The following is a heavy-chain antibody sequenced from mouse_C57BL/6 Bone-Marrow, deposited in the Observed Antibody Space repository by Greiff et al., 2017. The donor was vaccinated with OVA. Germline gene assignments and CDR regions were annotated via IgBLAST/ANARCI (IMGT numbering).Heavy chain of an antibody. Sequence: VQLQQSGPELVKPGASVKMSCKASGYTFTDYNMHWVQQSHGKSLEWIGYINPNNGGTSYNQKFKGKAPLTVNKSSSTAYMELRSLTSEDSAVYYCAREDYYGSSYKAMDYWGQGTSVTVSS. J-gene: IGHJ4*01. CDR1: GYTFTDYN. CDR2: INPNNGGT. D-gene: IGHD1-1*01. V-gene: IGHV1-22*01. CDR3: AREDYYGSSYKAMDY.